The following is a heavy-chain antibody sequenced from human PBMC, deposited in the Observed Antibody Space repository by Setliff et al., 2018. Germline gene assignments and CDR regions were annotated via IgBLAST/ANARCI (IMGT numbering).Heavy chain of an antibody. CDR3: ARQGRKSDSRGYYYWTDFDY. Sequence: SETLSLTCTVSAGSISSSSYYWGWIRQPPGKGLEWIATIHYSGSTYYNPSLKSRVTTSVDTSKNQFALKLSSVTAADTAVYYCARQGRKSDSRGYYYWTDFDYWGQGALVTVSS. V-gene: IGHV4-39*01. CDR1: AGSISSSSYY. D-gene: IGHD3-22*01. CDR2: IHYSGST. J-gene: IGHJ4*02.